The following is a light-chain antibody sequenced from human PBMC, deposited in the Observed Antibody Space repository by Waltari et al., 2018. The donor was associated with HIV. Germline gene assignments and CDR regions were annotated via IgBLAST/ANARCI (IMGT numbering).Light chain of an antibody. CDR2: EAT. CDR1: IRDVVGYHY. CDR3: SAYAGSNNWV. Sequence: QSALTQPPSASGSPGQSVTISCSGTIRDVVGYHYVSWYQQYPGKAPKLMIDEATKRPSGVPDRFSGSKSDNTASLTVSGLQAEDEADYYCSAYAGSNNWVFGGGTKLTVL. V-gene: IGLV2-8*01. J-gene: IGLJ3*02.